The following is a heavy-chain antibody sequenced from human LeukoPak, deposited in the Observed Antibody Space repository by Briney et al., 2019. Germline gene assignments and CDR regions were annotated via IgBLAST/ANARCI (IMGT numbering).Heavy chain of an antibody. CDR1: GYTFTSYD. CDR2: ISAYSGHT. J-gene: IGHJ4*02. Sequence: ASVKVSCKASGYTFTSYDINWVRQATGQGLEWMGWISAYSGHTNYAQKFQGRVTMTRDTSTTTVYMGMRSLRSDDTAVFYCARDYDDDSRCFGYWGQGTLVTVPS. V-gene: IGHV1-18*01. CDR3: ARDYDDDSRCFGY. D-gene: IGHD5-12*01.